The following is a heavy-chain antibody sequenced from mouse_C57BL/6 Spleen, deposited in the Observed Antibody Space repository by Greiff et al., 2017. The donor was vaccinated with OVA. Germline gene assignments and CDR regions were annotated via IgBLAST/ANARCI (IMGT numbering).Heavy chain of an antibody. D-gene: IGHD2-4*01. V-gene: IGHV1-50*01. CDR3: TRIGSYYDYDSWAMDY. J-gene: IGHJ4*01. CDR2: IDPSDSYT. Sequence: QVQLKQPGAELVKPGASVKLSCKASGYTFTSYWMQWVKQRPGQGLEWIGAIDPSDSYTNYNQKFKGKATLTVDQSSSTAYMQLSSLTSEDSAVYYGTRIGSYYDYDSWAMDYWGQGTSVTVSA. CDR1: GYTFTSYW.